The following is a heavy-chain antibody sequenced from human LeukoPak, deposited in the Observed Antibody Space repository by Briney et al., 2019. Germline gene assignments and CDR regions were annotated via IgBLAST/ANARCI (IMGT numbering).Heavy chain of an antibody. J-gene: IGHJ4*02. V-gene: IGHV3-30*02. CDR3: ARWDRWYSSGWYGYYDY. CDR2: MRGDGSQL. Sequence: GGSLRLSCVASAFIFYNYDMHWVREAPGKGMEWVASMRGDGSQLYHAESVKGRFTISRDNSKNTLYLQMNSLRAEDTAVYYCARWDRWYSSGWYGYYDYWGQGTLVTVSS. D-gene: IGHD6-19*01. CDR1: AFIFYNYD.